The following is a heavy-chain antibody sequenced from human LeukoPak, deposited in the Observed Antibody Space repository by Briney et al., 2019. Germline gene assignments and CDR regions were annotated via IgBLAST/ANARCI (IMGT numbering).Heavy chain of an antibody. CDR2: ISHSGSP. J-gene: IGHJ4*02. Sequence: PSETLSLTCGVSGGFIINGKCWSWVRQPPGQGLEWIGEISHSGSPNYNPSLKGRLTISVDTAKNQFSLKLSSVTAADTAVYYCARDSIAGYSLSWWGQGTLVTVSS. CDR1: GGFIINGKC. D-gene: IGHD3-9*01. CDR3: ARDSIAGYSLSW. V-gene: IGHV4/OR15-8*01.